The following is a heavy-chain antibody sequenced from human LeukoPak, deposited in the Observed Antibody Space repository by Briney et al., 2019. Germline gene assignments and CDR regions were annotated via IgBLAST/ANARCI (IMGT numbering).Heavy chain of an antibody. CDR1: GGSISSSNW. CDR3: ARSVFPLHIAAIGPVYYYGMDV. Sequence: SGTLSLTCAVSGGSISSSNWWSWVRQPPGKGLEWIGEIYHSGSTNYNPSLKSRVTISVDTSKNQFSLRLSSVTAADTAVYYCARSVFPLHIAAIGPVYYYGMDVWGRGTTVTVSS. V-gene: IGHV4-4*02. CDR2: IYHSGST. D-gene: IGHD6-13*01. J-gene: IGHJ6*02.